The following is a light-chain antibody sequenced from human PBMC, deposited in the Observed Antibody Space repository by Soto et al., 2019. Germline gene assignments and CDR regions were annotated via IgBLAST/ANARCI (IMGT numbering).Light chain of an antibody. CDR3: LLYYGGAHLV. Sequence: QAVVTQEPSLTVSPGGTVTLTCTSSTGAVTRGNYASWFQQKPGQAPRTLIYTTNSKHSWTPARFSGSLLGDKAALTRSGAQRGDEAEYFCLLYYGGAHLVVGGGTQLTVL. V-gene: IGLV7-43*01. CDR1: TGAVTRGNY. CDR2: TTN. J-gene: IGLJ3*02.